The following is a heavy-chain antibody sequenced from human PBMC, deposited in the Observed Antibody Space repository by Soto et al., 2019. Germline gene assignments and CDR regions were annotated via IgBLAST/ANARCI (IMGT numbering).Heavy chain of an antibody. CDR1: GFTFSSYA. Sequence: GGSLRLSCAASGFTFSSYAMTWVRQVPGKGLEWVSCLTGSGGTTYYADSVKGRFTISRDNSKNTLYLQMISLRAEDTAVYYCAKYYYNSRPPFDYWGQGTLVTVSS. CDR3: AKYYYNSRPPFDY. V-gene: IGHV3-23*01. J-gene: IGHJ4*02. D-gene: IGHD3-10*01. CDR2: LTGSGGTT.